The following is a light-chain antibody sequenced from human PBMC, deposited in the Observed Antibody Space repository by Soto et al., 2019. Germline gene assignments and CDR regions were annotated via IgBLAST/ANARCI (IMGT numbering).Light chain of an antibody. CDR3: QQYGSSPWT. V-gene: IGKV3-20*01. CDR1: QSVSSSF. Sequence: EIGLTQSPGTLSLSPGERATLSCRASQSVSSSFLAWYQQKPGQAPRLLIYGASIRATGIPDRFSGSGSGTDFTLPISRVEPEDFAVYYCQQYGSSPWTSGQGTKVEIK. J-gene: IGKJ1*01. CDR2: GAS.